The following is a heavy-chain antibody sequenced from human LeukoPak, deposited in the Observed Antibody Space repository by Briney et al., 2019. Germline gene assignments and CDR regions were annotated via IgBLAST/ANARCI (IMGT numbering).Heavy chain of an antibody. CDR2: IYYSGST. CDR3: ARRGRSYYDY. CDR1: GASISSYY. D-gene: IGHD2-15*01. V-gene: IGHV4-59*08. Sequence: SETLSLTCTVSGASISSYYWSWIRQPPGKGLEWIGYIYYSGSTNYNPSLKSRVTISVDTSKNQFSLKLSSVTAADTAVYCCARRGRSYYDYWGQGTLVTVSS. J-gene: IGHJ4*02.